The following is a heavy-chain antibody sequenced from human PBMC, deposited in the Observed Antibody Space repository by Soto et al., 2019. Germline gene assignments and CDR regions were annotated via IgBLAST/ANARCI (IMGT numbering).Heavy chain of an antibody. J-gene: IGHJ4*02. CDR2: IYYSGST. Sequence: SETLSLTCTVSGGSISSSSYYWGWIRQPPGKGLEWIGSIYYSGSTYYNPSLKSRVTISVDTSKNQFSLKLSSVTPEDTAVYYCARDPGNSGWFKFDFWGQGSPVT. D-gene: IGHD5-12*01. CDR3: ARDPGNSGWFKFDF. V-gene: IGHV4-39*02. CDR1: GGSISSSSYY.